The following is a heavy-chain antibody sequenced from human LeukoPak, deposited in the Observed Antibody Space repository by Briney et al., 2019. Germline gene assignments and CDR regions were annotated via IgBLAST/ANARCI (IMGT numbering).Heavy chain of an antibody. V-gene: IGHV4-30-2*01. CDR2: IYHSGST. Sequence: PSQTLSLTCAVSGGSISGGGYSWSWIRQPPGKGLEWIGYIYHSGSTYYNPSLKSRVTISVDRSKNQFSLKLSSVTAADTAVYYCARCSSGYYGTLFDYWGQGTLVTVPS. J-gene: IGHJ4*02. CDR1: GGSISGGGYS. D-gene: IGHD3-22*01. CDR3: ARCSSGYYGTLFDY.